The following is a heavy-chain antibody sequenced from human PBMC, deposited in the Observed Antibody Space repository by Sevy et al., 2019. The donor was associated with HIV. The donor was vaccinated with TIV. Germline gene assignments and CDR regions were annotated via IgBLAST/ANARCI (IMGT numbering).Heavy chain of an antibody. CDR3: GRSIERATFDY. CDR1: GYSISSGYY. D-gene: IGHD1-26*01. J-gene: IGHJ4*02. Sequence: SETLSLTCAVSGYSISSGYYWGWIRQPPGKGLEWIGSIYHSGSTYYNPSLKSRVTISVDTSKNQFSLKLSSVTAADTAVYYCGRSIERATFDYWGQGTLVTVSS. CDR2: IYHSGST. V-gene: IGHV4-38-2*01.